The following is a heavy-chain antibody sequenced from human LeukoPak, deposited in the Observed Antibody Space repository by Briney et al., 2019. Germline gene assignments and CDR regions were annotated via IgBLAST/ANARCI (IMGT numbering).Heavy chain of an antibody. V-gene: IGHV3-23*01. CDR3: ARGSTHYDVLTGYHYYFDY. CDR1: GFSFSRYG. Sequence: PGGSLRLSCAASGFSFSRYGMSWVRQAPGKGLEWVSAISGSGGSTYYADSVKGRFTISRDNAKNSLYLQMNSLRAEDTALYYCARGSTHYDVLTGYHYYFDYWGQGTLVTVSS. CDR2: ISGSGGST. J-gene: IGHJ4*02. D-gene: IGHD3-9*01.